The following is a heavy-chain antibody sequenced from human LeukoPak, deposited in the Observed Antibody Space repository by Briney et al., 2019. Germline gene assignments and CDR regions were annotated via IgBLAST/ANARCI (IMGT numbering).Heavy chain of an antibody. J-gene: IGHJ3*02. V-gene: IGHV3-23*01. CDR3: ARVEEQQDAFDI. Sequence: GGSLRLSCAASGLTFSSYAMSWVRQAPGKGLEWVSAISGSGGSTYYADSVKGRFTISRGNAKNSLYLQMNSLRAEDTAVYYCARVEEQQDAFDIWGQGTMVTVSS. CDR1: GLTFSSYA. D-gene: IGHD6-13*01. CDR2: ISGSGGST.